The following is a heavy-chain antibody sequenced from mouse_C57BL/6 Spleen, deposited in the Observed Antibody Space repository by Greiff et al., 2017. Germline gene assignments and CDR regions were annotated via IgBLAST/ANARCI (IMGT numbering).Heavy chain of an antibody. CDR2: ISYDGSN. Sequence: EVQLVESGPGLVKPSQSLSLTCSVTGYSITSGYYWNWIRQFPGNKLEWMGYISYDGSNNYNPSLKNRISITRDTSKNQFFLKLNSVTTEDTATYYCARSIYDGYSPYYYAMDYWGQGTSVTVSS. CDR3: ARSIYDGYSPYYYAMDY. J-gene: IGHJ4*01. CDR1: GYSITSGYY. V-gene: IGHV3-6*01. D-gene: IGHD2-3*01.